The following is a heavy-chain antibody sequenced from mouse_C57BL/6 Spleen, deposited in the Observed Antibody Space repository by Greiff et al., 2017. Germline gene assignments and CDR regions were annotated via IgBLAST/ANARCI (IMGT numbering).Heavy chain of an antibody. CDR2: INPGSGGT. J-gene: IGHJ3*01. Sequence: QVQLQQSGAELVRPGTSVKVSCKASGYAFTNYLIEWVKQRPGQGLEWIGVINPGSGGTNYNEKFKGKATLTADKSSSTAYMQHSSLTSEDSAVYFCARDPDGAYWGQGTLVTVSA. CDR1: GYAFTNYL. CDR3: ARDPDGAY. V-gene: IGHV1-54*01.